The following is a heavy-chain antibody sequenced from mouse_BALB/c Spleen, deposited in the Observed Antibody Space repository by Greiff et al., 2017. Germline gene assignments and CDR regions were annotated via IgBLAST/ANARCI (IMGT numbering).Heavy chain of an antibody. CDR1: GYTFTDYA. J-gene: IGHJ2*01. Sequence: QVHVKQSGAELVRPGVSVKISCKGSGYTFTDYAMHWVKQSHAKSLEWIGVISTYYGDASYNQKFKGKATMTVDKSSSTAYMELARLTSEDSAIYYCARSSSFDYWGQGTTLTVSS. CDR3: ARSSSFDY. D-gene: IGHD1-1*01. V-gene: IGHV1S137*01. CDR2: ISTYYGDA.